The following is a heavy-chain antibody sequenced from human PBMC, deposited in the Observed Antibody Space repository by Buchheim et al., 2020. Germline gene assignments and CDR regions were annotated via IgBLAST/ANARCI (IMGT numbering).Heavy chain of an antibody. J-gene: IGHJ6*02. CDR3: AKVRVTTHYYYGMDV. D-gene: IGHD4-11*01. V-gene: IGHV3-48*01. Sequence: EVQLVESGGGLVQPGGSLRLSCAASGFTFSSYSMNWVRQAPGKGLEWVSYISSSSSTIYYADSVKGRFTISRDNAKNSLYLQMNSLRAEDTAVYYCAKVRVTTHYYYGMDVWGQGTT. CDR2: ISSSSSTI. CDR1: GFTFSSYS.